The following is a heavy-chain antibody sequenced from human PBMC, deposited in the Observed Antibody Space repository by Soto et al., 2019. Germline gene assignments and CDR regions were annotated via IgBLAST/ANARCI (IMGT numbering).Heavy chain of an antibody. Sequence: QVQLQESGPGLVKPSQTLSLTCTVSGGSISSGDYYWSWIRQPPGKGLEWIGYIYYSGSTYYNPSLTRRVTISVDTYKNQFSLKLSSVTAADTAVYYCARAFGAYYDGPDAFDIWGQGTMVTVSS. CDR3: ARAFGAYYDGPDAFDI. CDR2: IYYSGST. D-gene: IGHD3-22*01. V-gene: IGHV4-30-4*01. CDR1: GGSISSGDYY. J-gene: IGHJ3*02.